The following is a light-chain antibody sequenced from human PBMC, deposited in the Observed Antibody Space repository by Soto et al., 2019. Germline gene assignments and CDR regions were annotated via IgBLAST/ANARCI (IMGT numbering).Light chain of an antibody. CDR1: EAINNNF. V-gene: IGKV3-20*01. CDR3: QQYHLSPLT. Sequence: EIVLTQSQGALSVAPGETLSLSSRASEAINNNFAAWYQQRPGQLPRILMYGASIRVSGVPDRISGRRSGTGFILNIARVEPEDSAVYFCQQYHLSPLTFGGGTQV. J-gene: IGKJ4*01. CDR2: GAS.